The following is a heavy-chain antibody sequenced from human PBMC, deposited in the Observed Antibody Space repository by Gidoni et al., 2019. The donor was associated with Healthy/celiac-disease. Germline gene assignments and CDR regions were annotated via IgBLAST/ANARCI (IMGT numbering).Heavy chain of an antibody. CDR2: IYHSGST. CDR3: ASSNSNYYDSSGNFDY. V-gene: IGHV4-30-2*01. J-gene: IGHJ4*02. CDR1: GGSISSGGYS. Sequence: QLQLQESGSGLVKPSQTLSLTCAVSGGSISSGGYSWSWIRQPPGKGLEWIGYIYHSGSTYYNPSLKSRVTISVDRSKNQFSLKLSSVTAADTAVYYCASSNSNYYDSSGNFDYWGQGTLVTVSS. D-gene: IGHD3-22*01.